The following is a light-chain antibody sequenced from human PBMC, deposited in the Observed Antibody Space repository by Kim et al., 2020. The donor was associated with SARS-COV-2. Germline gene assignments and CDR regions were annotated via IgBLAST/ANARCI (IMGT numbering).Light chain of an antibody. J-gene: IGLJ3*02. V-gene: IGLV2-14*03. CDR3: SSYTSSSTWV. CDR1: SCDVCCYIY. CDR2: YVS. Sequence: GQSITSSRPGTSCDVCCYIYVSWYQQHPGKAPKLMIYYVSNRPSGVSNRFSGSKSGNTASLTISGLQAEDEADYYCSSYTSSSTWVFGGGTQLTVL.